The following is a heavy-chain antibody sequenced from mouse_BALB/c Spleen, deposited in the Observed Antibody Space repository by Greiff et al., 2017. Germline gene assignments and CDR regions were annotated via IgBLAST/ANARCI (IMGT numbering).Heavy chain of an antibody. Sequence: QVQLQQSGAELVRPGTSVKISCKASGYTFTNYWLGWVKQRPGHGLEWIGDIYPGGGYTNYNEKFKGKATLTADTSSSTAYMQLSSLTSEDSAVYFYARWGYGNYYFDYWGQGTTLTVSS. D-gene: IGHD2-10*02. CDR2: IYPGGGYT. V-gene: IGHV1-63*02. CDR1: GYTFTNYW. J-gene: IGHJ2*01. CDR3: ARWGYGNYYFDY.